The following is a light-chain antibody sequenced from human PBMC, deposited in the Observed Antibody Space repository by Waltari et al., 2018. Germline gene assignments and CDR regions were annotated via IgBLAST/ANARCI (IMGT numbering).Light chain of an antibody. CDR3: MQSLQTLWT. J-gene: IGKJ1*01. CDR1: QSLLHRNGNNY. CDR2: LGS. V-gene: IGKV2-28*01. Sequence: DIVVTQSPLSLPVTPGEPASISCRSSQSLLHRNGNNYLDWYLQKPGQSPQLLIYLGSNRASGVPDRFSGSGSGTDLTLRISRVEADDVGVYYCMQSLQTLWTFGEGTKVEIK.